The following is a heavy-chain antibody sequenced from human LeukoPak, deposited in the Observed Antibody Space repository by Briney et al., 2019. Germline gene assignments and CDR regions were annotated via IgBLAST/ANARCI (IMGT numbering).Heavy chain of an antibody. CDR1: GFTFSSYA. CDR3: ARDMHYYDSSGYS. J-gene: IGHJ4*02. D-gene: IGHD3-22*01. Sequence: GGSLRLSCAASGFTFSSYAMHWVRQAPGKGLEWVAVISYDGSNKYYADSVKGRFTISRDNSKNTLYLQMNSLRAEDTAVYYCARDMHYYDSSGYSWGQGTLVTVSS. V-gene: IGHV3-30*04. CDR2: ISYDGSNK.